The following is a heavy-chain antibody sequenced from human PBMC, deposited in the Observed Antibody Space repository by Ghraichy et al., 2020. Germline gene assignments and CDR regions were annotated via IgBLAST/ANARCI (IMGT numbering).Heavy chain of an antibody. CDR2: INHSGST. CDR3: ARSRGYSSSWYLY. J-gene: IGHJ4*02. V-gene: IGHV4-34*01. CDR1: GGSFSGYY. Sequence: LSLTCAVYGGSFSGYYWSWIRQPPGKGLEWIGEINHSGSTNYNPSLKSRVTISVDTSKNQFSLKLSSVTAADTAVYYCARSRGYSSSWYLYWGQGTLVTVSS. D-gene: IGHD6-13*01.